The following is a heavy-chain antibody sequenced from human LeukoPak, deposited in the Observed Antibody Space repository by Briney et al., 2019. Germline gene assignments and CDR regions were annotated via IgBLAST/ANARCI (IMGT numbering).Heavy chain of an antibody. CDR1: GYGFTRYA. Sequence: ASVKVSCKATGYGFTRYAIHWVRQAPGQGLEWMGWINPGNDNTKYSQKFQGRVTFTRDTSASTAYMELSSLRSEDTAVYYCARGISGYYPSFDYWGQGTLVTVSS. CDR3: ARGISGYYPSFDY. V-gene: IGHV1-3*01. J-gene: IGHJ4*02. CDR2: INPGNDNT. D-gene: IGHD3-22*01.